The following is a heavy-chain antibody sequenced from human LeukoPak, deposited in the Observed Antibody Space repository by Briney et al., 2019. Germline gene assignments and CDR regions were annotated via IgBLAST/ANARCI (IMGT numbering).Heavy chain of an antibody. CDR3: ARHRIVAAIGAFDY. V-gene: IGHV4-59*08. D-gene: IGHD6-13*01. CDR1: GGSITGYY. J-gene: IGHJ4*02. Sequence: SETQSLTCTVSGGSITGYYWSWIRQPPGKGLEWIGFIHYSGSTSYNPSLKSRVTMSVDTSRNQFSLKLSSVTATDTAVYYCARHRIVAAIGAFDYWGQGTLVTVSS. CDR2: IHYSGST.